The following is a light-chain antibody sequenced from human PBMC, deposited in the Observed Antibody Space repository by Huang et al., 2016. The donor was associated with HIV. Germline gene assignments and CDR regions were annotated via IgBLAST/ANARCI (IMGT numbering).Light chain of an antibody. CDR2: GAS. CDR3: QQYDNWPLT. CDR1: LSVSTN. J-gene: IGKJ4*01. V-gene: IGKV3-15*01. Sequence: ERVMTPSPATVSLSPGERATLSCRASLSVSTNFAWYQQRPGQAPRLLIDGASARATGIPARFSGGGAGAEFTLTISSLQSEDFAVYYCQQYDNWPLTFGGGTKVQIK.